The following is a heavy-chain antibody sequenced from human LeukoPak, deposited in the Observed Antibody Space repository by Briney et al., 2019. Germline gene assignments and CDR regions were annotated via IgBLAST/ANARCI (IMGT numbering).Heavy chain of an antibody. CDR2: IWFDGSNI. J-gene: IGHJ4*02. CDR1: GITFDDRG. D-gene: IGHD6-19*01. V-gene: IGHV3-33*08. CDR3: ARDSLPMAVTGPFDH. Sequence: PGGSLRLSCAASGITFDDRGVSWVRQAPGKGLEWVTSIWFDGSNIHYADSVKGRVIISRDNSKSALYLQMNSLRAEDTAIYYCARDSLPMAVTGPFDHWGQGALVTVSS.